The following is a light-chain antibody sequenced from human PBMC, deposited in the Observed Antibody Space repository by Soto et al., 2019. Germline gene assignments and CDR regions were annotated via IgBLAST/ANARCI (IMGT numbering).Light chain of an antibody. V-gene: IGKV3-11*01. CDR3: QQRSNWWT. CDR2: DAS. Sequence: EMVLTQSPATLSLSPGERATLSCRASQSVSRYLAWYQQKPGQAPRLLIYDASNRATGIPARFSGSGSGTDFPRTISSLEPEDFAVYYCQQRSNWWTFGQGTKVEIK. CDR1: QSVSRY. J-gene: IGKJ1*01.